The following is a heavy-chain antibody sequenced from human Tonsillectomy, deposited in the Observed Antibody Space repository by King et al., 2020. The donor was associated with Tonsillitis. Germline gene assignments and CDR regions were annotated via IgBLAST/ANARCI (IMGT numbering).Heavy chain of an antibody. D-gene: IGHD3-3*01. Sequence: QLQESGPGLVKPSETLSLTCSVSGGSMNTYYWSWIRQPPGKGLEWLGYIHDAGSTSYNPSLKSRLTISIDTSKNQFSLNLSSVTAADTAFYYCARFNFWSGYDFWGQGSLVTVSS. CDR2: IHDAGST. CDR1: GGSMNTYY. CDR3: ARFNFWSGYDF. J-gene: IGHJ4*02. V-gene: IGHV4-59*08.